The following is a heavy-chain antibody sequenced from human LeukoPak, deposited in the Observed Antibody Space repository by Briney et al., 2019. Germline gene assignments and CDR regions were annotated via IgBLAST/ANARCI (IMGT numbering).Heavy chain of an antibody. Sequence: ASVKVSCKASGYTFTSYGISWVRQAPGQGLEWMGWISAYNGNTNYAQKLQGRVTMTTDTSTSTAYMELRSLRSDDTAVYYCATGVDPTYYYYYGMDVWGQGTTVTVSS. V-gene: IGHV1-18*01. D-gene: IGHD2-15*01. CDR1: GYTFTSYG. J-gene: IGHJ6*02. CDR3: ATGVDPTYYYYYGMDV. CDR2: ISAYNGNT.